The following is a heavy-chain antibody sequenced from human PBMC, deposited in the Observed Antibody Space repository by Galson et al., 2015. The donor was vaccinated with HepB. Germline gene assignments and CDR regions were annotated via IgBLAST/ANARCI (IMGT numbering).Heavy chain of an antibody. Sequence: SLRLSCAASGFTFSSYSMNWVRQAPGKGLEWVSSISSSSSYIYYADSVKGRFTISRDNAKNSLYLQMNSLRAEDTAVYYCARDIGIAVAGGWFDPWGQGTLVTVSS. CDR3: ARDIGIAVAGGWFDP. CDR2: ISSSSSYI. D-gene: IGHD6-19*01. J-gene: IGHJ5*02. CDR1: GFTFSSYS. V-gene: IGHV3-21*01.